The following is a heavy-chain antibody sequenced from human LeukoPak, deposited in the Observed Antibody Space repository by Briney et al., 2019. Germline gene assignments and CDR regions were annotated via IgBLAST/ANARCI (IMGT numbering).Heavy chain of an antibody. CDR1: GFIFSYYE. CDR3: ARDPQLEDDFQH. V-gene: IGHV3-21*01. CDR2: ITGSSSDI. J-gene: IGHJ1*01. D-gene: IGHD2-2*01. Sequence: NPGGSLRLSCTTSGFIFSYYEMNWVRQAPGKGLEWVSSITGSSSDIYYADSVKGRFTISRDNAKNSLYLQMNSLRAEDTAVYYCARDPQLEDDFQHWGQGTLVTVSS.